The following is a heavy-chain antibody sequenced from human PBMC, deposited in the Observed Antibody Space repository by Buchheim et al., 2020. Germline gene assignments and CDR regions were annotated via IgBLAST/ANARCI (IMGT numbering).Heavy chain of an antibody. J-gene: IGHJ6*02. V-gene: IGHV3-30-3*01. CDR2: ISYDGSNK. D-gene: IGHD2-15*01. CDR3: ARDRGCSGGSWYFYYYDGMDV. CDR1: GFTFSSYA. Sequence: QVQLVESGGGVVQPGRSLRLSCAASGFTFSSYAMHWVRQAPGKGLEWVAVISYDGSNKYYADSVKGRFTISRDNSKNTLYLKMNSLRAEDTAVYYCARDRGCSGGSWYFYYYDGMDVWGQGTT.